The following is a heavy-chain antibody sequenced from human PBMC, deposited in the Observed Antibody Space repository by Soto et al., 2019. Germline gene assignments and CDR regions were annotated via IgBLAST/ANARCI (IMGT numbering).Heavy chain of an antibody. Sequence: QVQLQESGPGLVKPSQTLSLTCTVSGGSISSGGYYWSWIRQHPGKGLEWIGYIYYSGSPYYNPSLNSRVTISVDTSKNQFSLKLSSVTAADTAVYYCARSSTRANYFDYWGQGTLVTVSS. D-gene: IGHD2-2*01. J-gene: IGHJ4*02. CDR1: GGSISSGGYY. V-gene: IGHV4-31*03. CDR2: IYYSGSP. CDR3: ARSSTRANYFDY.